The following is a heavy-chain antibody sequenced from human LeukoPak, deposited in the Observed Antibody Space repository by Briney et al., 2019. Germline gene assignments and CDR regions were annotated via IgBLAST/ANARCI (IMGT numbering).Heavy chain of an antibody. CDR1: GGSFSGYY. D-gene: IGHD2-15*01. J-gene: IGHJ5*02. Sequence: SETLSLTCAVYGGSFSGYYWSWIRQPPGKGLEWIGEINHSGNTNYNPSLKSRVTIPVDTSKNQFSLKLSSVTAADTAVYYCARYVGQDWFDPWGQGTLVTVSS. CDR3: ARYVGQDWFDP. V-gene: IGHV4-34*01. CDR2: INHSGNT.